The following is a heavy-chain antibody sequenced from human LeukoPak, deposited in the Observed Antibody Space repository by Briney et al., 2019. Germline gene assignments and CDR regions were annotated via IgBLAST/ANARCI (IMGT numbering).Heavy chain of an antibody. CDR1: GGSISSGGYY. CDR2: IYYSGST. D-gene: IGHD1-26*01. Sequence: SKTLSLTCAVSGGSISSGGYYWSWIRQHPGKGLEWIGYIYYSGSTYYNPSLKSRVTISVDTSKNQFSLKLSSVTAADTAVYYCARDSGSAGLDYWGQGTLVTVSS. V-gene: IGHV4-31*11. J-gene: IGHJ4*02. CDR3: ARDSGSAGLDY.